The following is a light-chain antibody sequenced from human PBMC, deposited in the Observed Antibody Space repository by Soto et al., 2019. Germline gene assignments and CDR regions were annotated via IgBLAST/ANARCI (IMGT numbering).Light chain of an antibody. V-gene: IGKV1-39*01. Sequence: DIQMTQSPSSLSASVGDRVTITCRASQSISSYLNWYQQKPGKAPKLLIYAASSLQSGVTSGFSGSGSGTNFTLTTSSLQPEDFATYYCQQSYSTPGTFGQGTKLEIK. CDR1: QSISSY. CDR3: QQSYSTPGT. CDR2: AAS. J-gene: IGKJ2*01.